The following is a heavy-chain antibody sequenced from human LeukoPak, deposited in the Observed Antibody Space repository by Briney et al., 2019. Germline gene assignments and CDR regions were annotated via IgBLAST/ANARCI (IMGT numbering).Heavy chain of an antibody. CDR2: ISAYNGNT. Sequence: ASVKVSCKASGGTFSSYAISWVRQAPGQGLEWMGWISAYNGNTNYAQKLQGRVTMTTDTSTSTAYMELRSLRSDDTAVYYCARDTPITMIVVVTRIFDYWGQGTLVTVSS. D-gene: IGHD3-22*01. CDR1: GGTFSSYA. CDR3: ARDTPITMIVVVTRIFDY. V-gene: IGHV1-18*01. J-gene: IGHJ4*02.